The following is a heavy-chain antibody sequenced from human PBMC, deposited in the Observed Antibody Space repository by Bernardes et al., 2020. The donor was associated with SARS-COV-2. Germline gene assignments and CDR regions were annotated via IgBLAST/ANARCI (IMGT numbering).Heavy chain of an antibody. CDR2: IDSDGSTT. D-gene: IGHD6-19*01. CDR3: ARGALDGSGRYVVDW. V-gene: IGHV3-74*01. J-gene: IGHJ4*02. Sequence: GYLRLSCEASGFTFSTYWMHWVRQAPGKGLQWVSRIDSDGSTTNYADSVKGRFTISRDNAKNTLFMQMNSLRADDTAVYFCARGALDGSGRYVVDWWGQGTLVTVSS. CDR1: GFTFSTYW.